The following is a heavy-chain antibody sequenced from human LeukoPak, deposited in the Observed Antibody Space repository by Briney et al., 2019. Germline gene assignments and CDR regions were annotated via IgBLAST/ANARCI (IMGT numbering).Heavy chain of an antibody. CDR3: AKDLRSSSWYRLSTDNWFDP. J-gene: IGHJ5*02. CDR2: ISGSGGST. CDR1: GFTFSSYG. D-gene: IGHD6-13*01. Sequence: TGGSLRLSCAASGFTFSSYGMSWVRQAPGKGLEWVSAISGSGGSTYYADSVKGRFTISRDNSKNTLYLQMNSLRAEDTAVYYCAKDLRSSSWYRLSTDNWFDPWGQGTLVTVSS. V-gene: IGHV3-23*01.